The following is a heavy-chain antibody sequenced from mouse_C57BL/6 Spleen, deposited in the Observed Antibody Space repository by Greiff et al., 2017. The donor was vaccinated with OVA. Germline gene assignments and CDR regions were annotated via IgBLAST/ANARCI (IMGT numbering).Heavy chain of an antibody. Sequence: QVQLQQPGAELVRPGSSVKLSCKASGYTFTSYWMHWVKQRPIQGLEWIGNIDPSDSETHYNQKFKVKATLTVDKSSSTAYMQLSSLTSEDSAVYYCARGGGSSYEFAYWGQGTLVTVSA. V-gene: IGHV1-52*01. CDR1: GYTFTSYW. CDR2: IDPSDSET. D-gene: IGHD1-1*01. CDR3: ARGGGSSYEFAY. J-gene: IGHJ3*01.